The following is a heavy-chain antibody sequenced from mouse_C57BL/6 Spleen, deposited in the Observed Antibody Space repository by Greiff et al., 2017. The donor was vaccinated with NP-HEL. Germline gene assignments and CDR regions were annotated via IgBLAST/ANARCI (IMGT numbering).Heavy chain of an antibody. V-gene: IGHV1-54*01. CDR2: INPGSGGT. J-gene: IGHJ4*01. Sequence: QVQLKQSGAELVRPGTSVKVSCKASGYAFTNYLIEWVKQRPGQGLEWIGVINPGSGGTNYNEKFKGKATLTADKSSSTAYMQLSSLTSEDSAVYFCARSYYGSSYYAMDYWGQGTSVTVSS. CDR1: GYAFTNYL. D-gene: IGHD1-1*01. CDR3: ARSYYGSSYYAMDY.